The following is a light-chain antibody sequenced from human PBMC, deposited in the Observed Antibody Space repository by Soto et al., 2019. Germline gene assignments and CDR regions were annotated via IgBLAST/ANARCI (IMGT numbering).Light chain of an antibody. J-gene: IGKJ5*01. Sequence: EFVLTQSPVTLSLSPGERATLSCRASQSVSSYLAWYQQKPGQAPRLLIYDASNRATGIPSRFSGSGSGTDFTLTISRLEPEDFAVYYCQQYGSSPPITFGQGTRLEIK. CDR2: DAS. CDR3: QQYGSSPPIT. CDR1: QSVSSY. V-gene: IGKV3-20*01.